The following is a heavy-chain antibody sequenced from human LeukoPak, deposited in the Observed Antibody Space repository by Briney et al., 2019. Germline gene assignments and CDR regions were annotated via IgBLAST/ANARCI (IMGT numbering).Heavy chain of an antibody. V-gene: IGHV6-1*01. D-gene: IGHD2-8*01. J-gene: IGHJ3*02. CDR3: AREHNTNAPDAFDI. Sequence: SQALSLTCVMSVDNVSSKSAAGNWVRQYASRGLEWLGRRYYWSVWYNAYAISVKSPLHINPDTTENQFSPQLTSITPEDAAVYSCAREHNTNAPDAFDIWGQGTMVTVSS. CDR1: VDNVSSKSAA. CDR2: RYYWSVWYN.